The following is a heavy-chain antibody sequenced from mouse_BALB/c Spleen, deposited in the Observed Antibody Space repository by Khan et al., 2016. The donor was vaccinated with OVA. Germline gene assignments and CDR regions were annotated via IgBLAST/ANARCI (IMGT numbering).Heavy chain of an antibody. Sequence: EVQLQESGPGLVKPSQSLSLTCTVTGYSITTDYAWNWIRHFPGNKLEWMGYISYRGSTSYNPSLKSRISITRDTSKNQFILQLNSVTTADTTTIYCAELGPGFSYWCQWTLVTVSA. D-gene: IGHD4-1*01. CDR3: AELGPGFSY. CDR1: GYSITTDYA. CDR2: ISYRGST. J-gene: IGHJ3*01. V-gene: IGHV3-2*02.